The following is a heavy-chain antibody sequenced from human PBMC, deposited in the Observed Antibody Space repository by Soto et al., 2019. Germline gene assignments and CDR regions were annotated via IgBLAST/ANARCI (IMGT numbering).Heavy chain of an antibody. CDR1: GYTFSSFG. V-gene: IGHV1-18*04. J-gene: IGHJ4*02. CDR2: ISPETGKT. D-gene: IGHD4-17*01. CDR3: TRDLFFISTSTVTTDAF. Sequence: VELVQSGAEVKKLGASVRVSCKASGYTFSSFGLSWVRQAPGQGPEWMGWISPETGKTEYSHKFQGRVTMTTDTSTRTLFLDLGSLTSDDTAVYYCTRDLFFISTSTVTTDAFWGQGTLVTVSS.